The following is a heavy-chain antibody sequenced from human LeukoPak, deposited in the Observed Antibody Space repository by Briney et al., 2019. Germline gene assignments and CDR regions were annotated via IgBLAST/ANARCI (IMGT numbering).Heavy chain of an antibody. Sequence: SEALSLTCTVSGGSISSSIYYWGWIRQPPGKGLEWIGSIYYSGSTYYNPSLKSRVTISVDTSKNQFSLKLSSVTAADTAVYYCEVQWLVRGWFDPWGQGTLVTVSS. V-gene: IGHV4-39*01. CDR1: GGSISSSIYY. CDR2: IYYSGST. J-gene: IGHJ5*02. CDR3: EVQWLVRGWFDP. D-gene: IGHD6-19*01.